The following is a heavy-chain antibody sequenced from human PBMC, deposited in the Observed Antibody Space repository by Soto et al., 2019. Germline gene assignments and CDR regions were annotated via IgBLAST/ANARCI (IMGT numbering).Heavy chain of an antibody. CDR3: AIARHCSSAACPAAE. V-gene: IGHV3-23*04. CDR2: LSDNVGTT. CDR1: GVPFGTFT. Sequence: EVQLVESGGGLVQPGGSLRLSCAVSGVPFGTFTMNWVRQAPGKGLEWVSGLSDNVGTTHYAYSVKGRFTISRDKSRNTVFLQMSALRPEDTALYYCAIARHCSSAACPAAEWGQGTLITVSS. J-gene: IGHJ4*02. D-gene: IGHD2-2*01.